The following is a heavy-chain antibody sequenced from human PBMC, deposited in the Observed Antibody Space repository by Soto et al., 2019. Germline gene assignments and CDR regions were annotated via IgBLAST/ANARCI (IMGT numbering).Heavy chain of an antibody. V-gene: IGHV4-4*07. CDR1: GGSISGHS. CDR2: IYPSGST. CDR3: VRGRSYSVYDF. D-gene: IGHD5-12*01. J-gene: IGHJ4*02. Sequence: SETLSLTCTVSGGSISGHSWVWIRQPAGKGLEWIGHIYPSGSTSYNPSLRSRVTMSLDTSSNQIFLNLTSVTAADTAVFYCVRGRSYSVYDFWGPGTLVTV.